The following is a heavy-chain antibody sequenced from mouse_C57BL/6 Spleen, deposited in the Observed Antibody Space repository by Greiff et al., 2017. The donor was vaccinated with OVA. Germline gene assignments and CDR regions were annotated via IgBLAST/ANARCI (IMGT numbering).Heavy chain of an antibody. J-gene: IGHJ4*01. D-gene: IGHD1-1*01. Sequence: QVQLQQSGAELARPGASVKLSCKASGYTFTSYGISWVKQRTGQGLEWIGEIYPRSGNTYYNEKFKGKATLTADKSSSTAYMELLSLTSEDSAVYFCASSGEFITTVVDAMYYWGQGTSVTVSS. CDR3: ASSGEFITTVVDAMYY. V-gene: IGHV1-81*01. CDR2: IYPRSGNT. CDR1: GYTFTSYG.